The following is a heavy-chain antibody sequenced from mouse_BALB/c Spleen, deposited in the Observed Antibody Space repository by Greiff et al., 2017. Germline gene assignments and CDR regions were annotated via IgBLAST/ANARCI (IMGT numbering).Heavy chain of an antibody. CDR1: GFTFSSFG. V-gene: IGHV5-17*02. Sequence: EVMLVESGGGLVQPGGSRTLSCAASGFTFSSFGMHWVRQAPEKGLEWVAYISSGSSTIYYADTVKGRFTISRDNPKNTLFLQMTSLRSEDTAMYYCALAYDGNYDAMDYGGQGTSVNVPS. CDR2: ISSGSSTI. CDR3: ALAYDGNYDAMDY. D-gene: IGHD2-10*01. J-gene: IGHJ4*01.